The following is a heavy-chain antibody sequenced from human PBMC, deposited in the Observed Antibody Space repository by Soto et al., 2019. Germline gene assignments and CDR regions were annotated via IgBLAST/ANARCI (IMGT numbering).Heavy chain of an antibody. D-gene: IGHD2-15*01. CDR1: GYTFTSYD. CDR3: ARGFREYCSGGSCYRYFDY. V-gene: IGHV1-8*01. CDR2: MNPNSGNT. J-gene: IGHJ4*02. Sequence: QVQLVPSGAEVKKPGASVKVSCKASGYTFTSYDINWVRQATGQGLDWMGWMNPNSGNTGYAQKFQGRVTMTRNTSISTAYVELRSLRSEYTAVYYCARGFREYCSGGSCYRYFDYWGQGTLVTVSS.